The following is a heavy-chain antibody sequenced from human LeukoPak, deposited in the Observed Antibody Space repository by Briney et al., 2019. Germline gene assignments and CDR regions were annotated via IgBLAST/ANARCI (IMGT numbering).Heavy chain of an antibody. CDR2: IIPILVIA. D-gene: IGHD3-9*01. CDR1: GGTFSSYA. CDR3: ARDLAPPRWGDILTGYYYGMDA. J-gene: IGHJ6*02. V-gene: IGHV1-69*04. Sequence: ASVKVSCKASGGTFSSYAITWVRQAPGQGLEWMGRIIPILVIANYAQKFQGRVTITADKSTSTAYMELSSLRSQDTAVYYCARDLAPPRWGDILTGYYYGMDAWGQGTTVTVSS.